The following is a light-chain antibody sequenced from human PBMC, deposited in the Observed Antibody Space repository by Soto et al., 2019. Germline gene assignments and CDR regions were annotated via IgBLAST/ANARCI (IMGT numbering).Light chain of an antibody. CDR1: QSVGNY. V-gene: IGKV3-11*01. CDR2: DAS. CDR3: QQRSNWPII. J-gene: IGKJ5*01. Sequence: EIVLTQSPATLSLSPGERATLSCRASQSVGNYLVWYQQRPGQAPRLLIYDASNRATGIPARFSGSGSGTDFTLTISTLEPENFTVYYCQQRSNWPIISGHATRLEIK.